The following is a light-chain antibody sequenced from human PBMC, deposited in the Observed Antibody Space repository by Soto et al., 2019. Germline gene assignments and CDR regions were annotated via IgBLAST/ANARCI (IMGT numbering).Light chain of an antibody. CDR1: QDINRW. CDR2: NAD. V-gene: IGKV1-5*01. J-gene: IGKJ1*01. Sequence: DIQMTQSPSTLYASVGDRVTITCRASQDINRWLAWYQQKPGKAPKILIYNADTLESGVPSRFSGSGYGTEFILTIRSLQPDDFATYYCQQFSPYWAFGQGTKVDIK. CDR3: QQFSPYWA.